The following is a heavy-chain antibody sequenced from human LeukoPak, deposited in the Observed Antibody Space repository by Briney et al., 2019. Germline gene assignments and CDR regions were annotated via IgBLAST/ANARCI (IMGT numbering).Heavy chain of an antibody. CDR2: IKQDGSEK. V-gene: IGHV3-7*01. J-gene: IGHJ4*02. Sequence: GGSLRLSCAASGFTFSSYWMSWVRQAPGKGLEWVANIKQDGSEKYYVDSVKGRFTISRDNAKNSLYLQMNSLRAEDTAVYYCARDDSEGYSYSWFYWGQGTLVTVSS. CDR1: GFTFSSYW. CDR3: ARDDSEGYSYSWFY. D-gene: IGHD5-18*01.